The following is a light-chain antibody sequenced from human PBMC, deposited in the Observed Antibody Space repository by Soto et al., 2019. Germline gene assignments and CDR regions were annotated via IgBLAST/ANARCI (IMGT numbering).Light chain of an antibody. CDR2: VAS. CDR1: QSISSY. Sequence: IQITQSPSSLSSSVGDRVTITCLSSQSISSYLSWYQQKPGKAPKLLINVASTLQSGVPSRFSGSGPGKDLTLAISSMQPPDFETYYRKPSSSTNQTFGGGTKVDIK. V-gene: IGKV1-39*01. CDR3: KPSSSTNQT. J-gene: IGKJ4*01.